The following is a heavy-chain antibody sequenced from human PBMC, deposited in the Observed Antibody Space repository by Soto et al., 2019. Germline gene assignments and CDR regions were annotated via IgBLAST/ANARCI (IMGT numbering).Heavy chain of an antibody. CDR3: ARGRSGGFWSAYYPWFDP. J-gene: IGHJ5*02. Sequence: ASVKVSCKASGYIFTGYYLQWMRQAPGQGLEWVGWIYPHTGDTNSARKFRGRVTVTSDTSISTAYMELTRLRPDDTAVYFCARGRSGGFWSAYYPWFDPWGQGTLVTVFS. CDR2: IYPHTGDT. V-gene: IGHV1-2*02. D-gene: IGHD3-3*01. CDR1: GYIFTGYY.